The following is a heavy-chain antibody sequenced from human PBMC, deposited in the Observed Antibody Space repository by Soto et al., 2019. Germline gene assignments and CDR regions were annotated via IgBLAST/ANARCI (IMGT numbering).Heavy chain of an antibody. CDR1: GYTFTGYY. CDR2: INPNSGGT. J-gene: IGHJ6*02. CDR3: ARVGPLAGYYYHNGMHV. D-gene: IGHD2-15*01. Sequence: ASVKVSCKASGYTFTGYYMHWVRQAPGQGLEWMGWINPNSGGTNYAQKFQGWVTMTRDTSISTAYMELSRLRSDDAAVYYCARVGPLAGYYYHNGMHVWGQGTTVTVSS. V-gene: IGHV1-2*04.